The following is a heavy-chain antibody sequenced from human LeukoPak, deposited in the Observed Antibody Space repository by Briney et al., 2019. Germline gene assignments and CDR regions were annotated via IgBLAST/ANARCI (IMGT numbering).Heavy chain of an antibody. Sequence: GASVTVSCKATVYTVTIYGISWVRQAPGQGPEWMGWISAYNGYTDYAQKFQGRVTMTTDTSTNTAYMELRSLRSDDTAVYYCARNGSGWYFLDYWGQGTLVTVSS. J-gene: IGHJ4*02. CDR3: ARNGSGWYFLDY. CDR2: ISAYNGYT. CDR1: VYTVTIYG. D-gene: IGHD6-19*01. V-gene: IGHV1-18*01.